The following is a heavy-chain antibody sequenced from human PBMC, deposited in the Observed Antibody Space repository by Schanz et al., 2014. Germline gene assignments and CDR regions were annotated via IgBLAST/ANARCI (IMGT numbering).Heavy chain of an antibody. J-gene: IGHJ4*02. D-gene: IGHD3-10*01. V-gene: IGHV3-NL1*01. CDR2: ISGGGGTT. CDR3: TADLWFGAVWGVW. Sequence: QVQLVESGGGVVQPGRSLRLSCAASGFTFSSYGMHWVRQAPGKGLEWVSAISGGGGTTFYPDSVKGRFPISRANSKSTLYLQMNSLRPEDTAVYYCTADLWFGAVWGVWWGQGTLVTVSS. CDR1: GFTFSSYG.